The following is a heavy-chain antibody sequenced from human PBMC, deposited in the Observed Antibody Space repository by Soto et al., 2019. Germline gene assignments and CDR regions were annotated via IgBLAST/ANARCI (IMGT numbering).Heavy chain of an antibody. Sequence: GASVKVSCKASGYTLTYRYLHWVRQAPGQALEWMGWITPFNGNTNYAQKFQDRVTITRDRSMSTAYMELSSLRSEDTAMYYCAGEGYQLRYYGMDVWGQGTTVTVSS. CDR3: AGEGYQLRYYGMDV. CDR1: GYTLTYRY. V-gene: IGHV1-45*02. J-gene: IGHJ6*02. CDR2: ITPFNGNT. D-gene: IGHD2-2*01.